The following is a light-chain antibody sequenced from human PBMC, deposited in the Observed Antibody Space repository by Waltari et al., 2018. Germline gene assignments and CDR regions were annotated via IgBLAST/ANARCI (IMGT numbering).Light chain of an antibody. J-gene: IGLJ2*01. CDR3: QSSASSVVYVV. CDR2: KDT. Sequence: SYELTQPPSVSVSPGQTARITCFGDALPKQYAYWYQHKPGQAPTLLIYKDTERPAGIPERVSGSTSVTTVTLTISGVQAEDEAEYYCQSSASSVVYVVFGGGTKLTVL. V-gene: IGLV3-25*03. CDR1: ALPKQY.